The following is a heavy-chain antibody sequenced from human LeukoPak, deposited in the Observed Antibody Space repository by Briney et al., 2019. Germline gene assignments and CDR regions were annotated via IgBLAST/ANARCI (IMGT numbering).Heavy chain of an antibody. CDR2: ISGSGGST. Sequence: GGSLRLSCAASGFTFSSYAMSWVRQAPGKGLEWVSAISGSGGSTYYADSVKGRFTISRDNSKNTPYLQMNSLRAEDTAVYYCAKDIVVVTAIKVLNFDYWGQGTLVTVSS. J-gene: IGHJ4*02. CDR1: GFTFSSYA. D-gene: IGHD2-21*02. V-gene: IGHV3-23*01. CDR3: AKDIVVVTAIKVLNFDY.